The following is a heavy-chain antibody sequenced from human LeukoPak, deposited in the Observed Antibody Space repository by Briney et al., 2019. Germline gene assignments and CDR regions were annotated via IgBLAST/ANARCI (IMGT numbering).Heavy chain of an antibody. J-gene: IGHJ4*02. CDR1: GYTFTSYY. D-gene: IGHD1-20*01. CDR3: ARTHLTVTGTSPGFDY. Sequence: ASVKVSCKASGYTFTSYYMHWVRQAPGQGLEWMGIINPSGGSTSYAQKFQGRVTMTRDTSTSTVYMELSSLRSEDTAVYYCARTHLTVTGTSPGFDYWGQGTLVTVSS. V-gene: IGHV1-46*01. CDR2: INPSGGST.